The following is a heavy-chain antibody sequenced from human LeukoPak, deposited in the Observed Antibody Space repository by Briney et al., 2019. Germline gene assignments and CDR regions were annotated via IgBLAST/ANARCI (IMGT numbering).Heavy chain of an antibody. D-gene: IGHD7-27*01. CDR3: AKDRPLNWGYYFDY. Sequence: PGRSLRLSCAASGFTFSSYGMHWVRQAPGKGLEWVAVIWYDGSNKYYADSVTGRFTISRDTSKNTLFLQVSSLRAEDTAIYYCAKDRPLNWGYYFDYWGQGTLVTVSS. CDR1: GFTFSSYG. J-gene: IGHJ4*02. V-gene: IGHV3-33*06. CDR2: IWYDGSNK.